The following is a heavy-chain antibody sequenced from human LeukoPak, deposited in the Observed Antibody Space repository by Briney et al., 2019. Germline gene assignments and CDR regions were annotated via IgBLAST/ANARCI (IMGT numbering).Heavy chain of an antibody. J-gene: IGHJ4*02. CDR2: ISGSGGST. CDR3: AKEKGSGWYYY. D-gene: IGHD6-19*01. CDR1: GFTFDDYG. V-gene: IGHV3-23*01. Sequence: GGSLRLSCAASGFTFDDYGMSWVRQAPGKGLEWVSAISGSGGSTYYADSVKGRFTISRDNSKNTLYLQMNSLRAEDTAVYYCAKEKGSGWYYYWGQGTLVTVSS.